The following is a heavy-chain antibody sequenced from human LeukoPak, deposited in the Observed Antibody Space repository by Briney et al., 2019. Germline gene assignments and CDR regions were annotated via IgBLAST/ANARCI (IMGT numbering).Heavy chain of an antibody. CDR3: ARALVPAAIPGSATPPDY. J-gene: IGHJ4*02. CDR2: IYHSGST. D-gene: IGHD2-2*02. CDR1: GYSISSGYY. V-gene: IGHV4-38-2*02. Sequence: PSETLSLTCTVSGYSISSGYYWGWIRQPPGKGLEWIGSIYHSGSTYYNPSLKSRVTISVDTSKNQFSLKLSSVTAADTAVYYCARALVPAAIPGSATPPDYWGQGTLVTVSS.